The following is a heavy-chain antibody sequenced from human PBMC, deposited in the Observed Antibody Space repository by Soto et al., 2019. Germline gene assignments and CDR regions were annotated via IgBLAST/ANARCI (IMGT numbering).Heavy chain of an antibody. J-gene: IGHJ5*02. D-gene: IGHD3-3*01. Sequence: SVKVSCKASGGTFSSYAISWARQAPGQGLEWMGGTIPIYGTASYEQNFQGRVTITADESTSTAYMELSSLRPEDTAVYYCARVVRGVGVVNFFGWFDPWGQGTLVTVSS. V-gene: IGHV1-69*13. CDR1: GGTFSSYA. CDR2: TIPIYGTA. CDR3: ARVVRGVGVVNFFGWFDP.